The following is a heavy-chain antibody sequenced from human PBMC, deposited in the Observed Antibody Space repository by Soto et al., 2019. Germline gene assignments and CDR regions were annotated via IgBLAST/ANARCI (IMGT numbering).Heavy chain of an antibody. CDR1: GGTFSSYT. V-gene: IGHV1-69*02. CDR2: IIPILGIA. J-gene: IGHJ5*02. D-gene: IGHD3-16*01. Sequence: SVKVSCKASGGTFSSYTISWVRQAPGQGLEWMGRIIPILGIANYAQKFQGRVTITADKSTSTAYMELSSLRSEDTAVYYCARGGDYANGFDPWGQGTLVTVSS. CDR3: ARGGDYANGFDP.